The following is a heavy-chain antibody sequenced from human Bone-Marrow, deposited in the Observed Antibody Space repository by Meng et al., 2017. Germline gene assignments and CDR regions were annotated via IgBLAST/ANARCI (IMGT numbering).Heavy chain of an antibody. Sequence: QVELVQCGAERKKPGSSVKVSCKASGGTFSSYAISWVRQAPGQGLEWMGGIIPIFGTANYAQKFQGRVTITADESTSTAYMELSSLRSEDTAVYYCASGEGYCSGGSCYSGDYWGQGTLVTVSS. V-gene: IGHV1-69*01. CDR1: GGTFSSYA. CDR3: ASGEGYCSGGSCYSGDY. J-gene: IGHJ4*02. D-gene: IGHD2-15*01. CDR2: IIPIFGTA.